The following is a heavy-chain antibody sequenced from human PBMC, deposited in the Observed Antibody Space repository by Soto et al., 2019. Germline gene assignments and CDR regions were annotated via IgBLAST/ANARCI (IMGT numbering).Heavy chain of an antibody. D-gene: IGHD3-10*01. V-gene: IGHV1-18*01. Sequence: QVQLVQSGAEVKKPGASVKVSCKASGYTFTRYGISWVRQAPGQGLAWMGWISAYNGNTNYALKLQGRVTITTDTYTSTAYMELRSLRADDTAVYYCARGGGSGSYYIGEQHYYYGMDVWGQGATVTVSS. CDR3: ARGGGSGSYYIGEQHYYYGMDV. J-gene: IGHJ6*02. CDR1: GYTFTRYG. CDR2: ISAYNGNT.